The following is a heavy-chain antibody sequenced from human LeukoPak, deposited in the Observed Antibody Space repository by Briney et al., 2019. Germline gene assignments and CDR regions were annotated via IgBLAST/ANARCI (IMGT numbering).Heavy chain of an antibody. CDR3: ARRVVVPAAPYYFDY. J-gene: IGHJ4*02. D-gene: IGHD2-2*01. V-gene: IGHV3-74*01. Sequence: PGGSLRLSCAASGFIFSSYWMHWVRQAPGKGLVWVSRMNSDGSSTSYADSVKGRFTISRDNAKNTLYLQMNSLRAEDTAVYYCARRVVVPAAPYYFDYWGQGTLVTVSS. CDR2: MNSDGSST. CDR1: GFIFSSYW.